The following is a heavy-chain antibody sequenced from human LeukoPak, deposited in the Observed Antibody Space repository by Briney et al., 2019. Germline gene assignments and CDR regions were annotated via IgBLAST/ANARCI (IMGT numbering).Heavy chain of an antibody. D-gene: IGHD3-3*02. Sequence: PGGSLRPPRSASGFHVHYTFLSWVRQAPGQGVDGVSLLYSSGITFYADSVQGRFTISRDNSKNTLYLQMNSLRAEDTAIYYCARDSSSFPIYFDFWGQGTLVTVSS. J-gene: IGHJ4*02. CDR2: LYSSGIT. CDR1: GFHVHYTF. CDR3: ARDSSSFPIYFDF. V-gene: IGHV3-53*01.